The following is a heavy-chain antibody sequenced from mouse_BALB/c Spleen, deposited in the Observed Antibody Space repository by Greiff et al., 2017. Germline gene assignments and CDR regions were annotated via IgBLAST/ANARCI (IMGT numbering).Heavy chain of an antibody. J-gene: IGHJ4*01. CDR3: ARSMIYYAMDY. Sequence: QVQLQQSGAELAKPGASVKMSCKASGYTFTSYWMHWVKQRPGQGLEWIGYINPSTGYTEYNQKFKDKATLTADKSSSTAYMQLSSLTSEDSAVYYCARSMIYYAMDYWGQGTSVTVSS. D-gene: IGHD2-3*01. CDR1: GYTFTSYW. CDR2: INPSTGYT. V-gene: IGHV1-7*01.